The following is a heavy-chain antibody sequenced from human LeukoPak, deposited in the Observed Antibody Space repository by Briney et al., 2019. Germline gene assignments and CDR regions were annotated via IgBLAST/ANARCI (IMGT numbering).Heavy chain of an antibody. J-gene: IGHJ6*03. CDR1: GGSISSYY. Sequence: SETLSLTCTVSGGSISSYYWSWIRQPPGKGLEWIGYIYYSGSTNYNPSLKSRVTISVDTSKNQFSLKLSSVTAADTAVYYCARVRGYNRYYYYMDVWGKGTTVTVSS. V-gene: IGHV4-59*01. CDR3: ARVRGYNRYYYYMDV. CDR2: IYYSGST. D-gene: IGHD5-24*01.